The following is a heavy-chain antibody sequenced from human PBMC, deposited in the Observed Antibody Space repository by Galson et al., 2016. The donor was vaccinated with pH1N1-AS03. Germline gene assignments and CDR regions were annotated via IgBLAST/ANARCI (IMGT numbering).Heavy chain of an antibody. V-gene: IGHV1-69*02. J-gene: IGHJ4*02. CDR1: GDTFSSYT. CDR3: ARSYGSGVAHFDF. CDR2: FIPILGQS. D-gene: IGHD3-10*01. Sequence: SVKVSCKASGDTFSSYTIHWVRQAPGQRLEWVGRFIPILGQSNFAHRFQGRVTIIAYKSTNTVYMTLNDLISEDTAIYYCARSYGSGVAHFDFWGQGTLVTVSS.